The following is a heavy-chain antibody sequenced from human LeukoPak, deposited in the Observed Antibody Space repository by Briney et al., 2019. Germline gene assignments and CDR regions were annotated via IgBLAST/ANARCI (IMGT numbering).Heavy chain of an antibody. Sequence: PSGGSLRLSCAASGFTFDDYAMHWVRQAPGKGLEWVSGISWNSGSIGYADSVKGRFTISRDNAKNSLYLQMNSLRAEDTALYYCAKDRQYQLGTDNWFDPWGQGTLVTVSS. V-gene: IGHV3-9*01. CDR1: GFTFDDYA. CDR3: AKDRQYQLGTDNWFDP. J-gene: IGHJ5*02. D-gene: IGHD2-2*01. CDR2: ISWNSGSI.